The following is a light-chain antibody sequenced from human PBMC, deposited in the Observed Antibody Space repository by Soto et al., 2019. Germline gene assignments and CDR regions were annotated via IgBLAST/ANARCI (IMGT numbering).Light chain of an antibody. CDR1: SSDVGSYNL. Sequence: QSALTQPASVSGSPGQSITISSTGTSSDVGSYNLVSWYQQHPGKAPKLMIYEVSKRPSGVSNRFSGSKSGNTASLTISGLQAEDEADYYCCSYAGSSTLEVFGGGTKLTV. CDR3: CSYAGSSTLEV. CDR2: EVS. J-gene: IGLJ2*01. V-gene: IGLV2-23*02.